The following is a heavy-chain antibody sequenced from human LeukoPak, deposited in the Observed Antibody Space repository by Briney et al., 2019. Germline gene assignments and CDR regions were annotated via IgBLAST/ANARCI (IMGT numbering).Heavy chain of an antibody. Sequence: PSETLSLTCTVSGGSISTSTYCWGWIRQPPGKGLEWIGTIYYSGSTYYNPSLKSRVTISVDTSKNQFSLKLSSVTAADTAVYYCARLRDIVVVPPSLGYYYMDVWGKGTTVTISS. CDR3: ARLRDIVVVPPSLGYYYMDV. CDR1: GGSISTSTYC. V-gene: IGHV4-39*01. D-gene: IGHD2-2*01. CDR2: IYYSGST. J-gene: IGHJ6*03.